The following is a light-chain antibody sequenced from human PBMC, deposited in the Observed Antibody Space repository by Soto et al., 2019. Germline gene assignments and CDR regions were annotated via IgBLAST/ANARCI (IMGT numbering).Light chain of an antibody. CDR2: DVS. J-gene: IGLJ1*01. CDR1: SSDVGGYNY. CDR3: SSYIPNNSTYV. Sequence: QSALTQPASVSGSPGQSITISCTGTSSDVGGYNYVSWYQHHPGKAPKRMIHDVSNRPSGVSNRFSGSKSGNTASLTISGLQAEDEADYYSSSYIPNNSTYVFGTGNKVTVL. V-gene: IGLV2-14*03.